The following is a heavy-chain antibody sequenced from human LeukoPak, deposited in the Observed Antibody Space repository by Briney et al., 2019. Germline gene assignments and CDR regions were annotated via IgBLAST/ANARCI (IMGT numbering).Heavy chain of an antibody. D-gene: IGHD3-3*01. CDR3: AREVMEWSIDY. CDR1: GGSISSGDYY. V-gene: IGHV4-30-4*08. CDR2: IYYSGST. J-gene: IGHJ4*02. Sequence: DPSQTLSLTCTGSGGSISSGDYYWSWIRQPPGEGLEWIGYIYYSGSTYYNPSLKSRVTISVDTPKNQYSLKLSSVAAADTAVYYCAREVMEWSIDYWGQGTLVSVSS.